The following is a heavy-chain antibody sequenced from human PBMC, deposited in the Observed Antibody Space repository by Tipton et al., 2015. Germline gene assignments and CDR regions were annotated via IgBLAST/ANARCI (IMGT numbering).Heavy chain of an antibody. CDR3: ARSRYTVTPDS. D-gene: IGHD4-17*01. V-gene: IGHV4-4*02. CDR1: GGSISSTNW. CDR2: FFHSGNT. Sequence: TLSLTCAVSGGSISSTNWWTWVRQPPGKGLEWIGSFFHSGNTFHNPSLRSRVIISVDTSKNQFSLTVTSVTAADTAVYYCARSRYTVTPDSWGQGTLVTVSS. J-gene: IGHJ4*02.